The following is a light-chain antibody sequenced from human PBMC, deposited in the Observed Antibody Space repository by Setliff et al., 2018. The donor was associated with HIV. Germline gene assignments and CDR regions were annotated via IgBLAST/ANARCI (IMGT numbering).Light chain of an antibody. Sequence: QSVLTQPASVSASPGQSITISCGGNSSNIGTYNLVSWYQQHPDKAPQLTIFEVNKRPSGVSDRLSGSKSGNTASLTISGLQAEDEADYYCYSYTSSSTLLFGTGTKVTVL. CDR3: YSYTSSSTLL. CDR1: SSNIGTYNL. V-gene: IGLV2-23*01. CDR2: EVN. J-gene: IGLJ1*01.